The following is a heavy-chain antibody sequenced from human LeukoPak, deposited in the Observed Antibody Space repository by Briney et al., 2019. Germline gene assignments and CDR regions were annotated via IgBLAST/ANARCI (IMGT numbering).Heavy chain of an antibody. V-gene: IGHV5-51*01. CDR1: GYTFINYW. Sequence: ASVKVSCKASGYTFINYWIGWVRQMPGKGLEWMGIIYPGDSDSRYSPSFQGQVTISVDKSISTAYLQWNNLKASDTAMYYCARHIDTAMVNLIDYWGQGTLVTVSS. CDR2: IYPGDSDS. J-gene: IGHJ4*02. CDR3: ARHIDTAMVNLIDY. D-gene: IGHD5-18*01.